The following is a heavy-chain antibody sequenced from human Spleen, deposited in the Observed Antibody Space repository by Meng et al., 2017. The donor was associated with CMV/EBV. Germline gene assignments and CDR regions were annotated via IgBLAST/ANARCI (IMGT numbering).Heavy chain of an antibody. D-gene: IGHD1-14*01. CDR1: GASTNIGKRY. J-gene: IGHJ4*02. CDR2: IYSGGQT. CDR3: AKFPDRRDTGF. Sequence: VSGASTNIGKRYWGWLRQPPGKGLEWIGSIYSGGQTFYSPSLRSRVILVVDTSKNHFSLKMTSVTAADTAVYFCAKFPDRRDTGFWGRGALVTVSS. V-gene: IGHV4-39*02.